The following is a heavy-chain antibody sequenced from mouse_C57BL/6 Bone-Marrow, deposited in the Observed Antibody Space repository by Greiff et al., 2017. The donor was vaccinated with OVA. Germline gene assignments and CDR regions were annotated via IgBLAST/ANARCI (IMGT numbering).Heavy chain of an antibody. CDR2: IYHRSGNT. CDR3: ANYYGSTLDY. D-gene: IGHD1-1*01. J-gene: IGHJ2*01. CDR1: GYTFTSYG. V-gene: IGHV1-81*01. Sequence: VQLVESGAELARPGASVKLSCKASGYTFTSYGISWVKQRTGQGLEWIGEIYHRSGNTYYTEKFKGKATLTTDKSSSTAYMELRSLTSEDSAVYICANYYGSTLDYWGQGTTLTVAS.